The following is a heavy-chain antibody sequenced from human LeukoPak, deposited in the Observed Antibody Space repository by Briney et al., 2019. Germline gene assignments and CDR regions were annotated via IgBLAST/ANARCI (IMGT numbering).Heavy chain of an antibody. CDR2: ISTTETT. CDR3: AREDSASGRGLGS. J-gene: IGHJ5*02. V-gene: IGHV4-4*07. Sequence: SETLSLTCTVSGVSISSYFWTWIRQPAGKGLEWIGRISTTETTHYSPSLKNRVNMSVDTSKNQLSLKMTSVTAADTAIYYCAREDSASGRGLGSWGQGTLVTVSS. CDR1: GVSISSYF. D-gene: IGHD3-10*01.